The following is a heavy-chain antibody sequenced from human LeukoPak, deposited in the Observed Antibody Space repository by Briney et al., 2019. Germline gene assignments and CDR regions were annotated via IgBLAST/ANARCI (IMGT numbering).Heavy chain of an antibody. J-gene: IGHJ4*02. V-gene: IGHV3-23*01. CDR1: GFTFSSYA. CDR2: ISGSGGST. Sequence: PGGPLRLSCAASGFTFSSYAMSWVRQAPGKGLEWVSAISGSGGSTYYADPVKGRFTISRDNSKNTLYLQMNSLRAEDTAVYYCAKAGGKWEQTGWGQGTLVTVSS. D-gene: IGHD1-26*01. CDR3: AKAGGKWEQTG.